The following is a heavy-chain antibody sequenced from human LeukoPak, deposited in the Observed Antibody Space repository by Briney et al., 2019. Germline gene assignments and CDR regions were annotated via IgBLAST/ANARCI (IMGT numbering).Heavy chain of an antibody. CDR3: AKVGKAWLRSPYYFDY. CDR1: GFTFSSYG. V-gene: IGHV3-30*18. CDR2: ISYDGSNK. D-gene: IGHD5-12*01. Sequence: GRSLRLSCAASGFTFSSYGMHWVRQAPGKGLEWVAVISYDGSNKYYADSVKGRFTISRDNSKNTLYLQMNSQRAEDTAVYYCAKVGKAWLRSPYYFDYWGQGTLVTVSS. J-gene: IGHJ4*02.